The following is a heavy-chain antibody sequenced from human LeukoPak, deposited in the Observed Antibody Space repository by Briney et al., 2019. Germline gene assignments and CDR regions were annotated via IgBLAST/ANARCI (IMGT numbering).Heavy chain of an antibody. CDR1: GYPFRNYD. J-gene: IGHJ5*02. V-gene: IGHV1-8*01. CDR2: INPHSGKT. D-gene: IGHD4-17*01. CDR3: ARLSSHYGDYKVDP. Sequence: APVKVSCKTSGYPFRNYDINCVRQATGQGLEWMGWINPHSGKTGYAQKFQGRVTMTTDTSASTAYMELSSLRSEDTAVYYCARLSSHYGDYKVDPWGQGTLVTVSS.